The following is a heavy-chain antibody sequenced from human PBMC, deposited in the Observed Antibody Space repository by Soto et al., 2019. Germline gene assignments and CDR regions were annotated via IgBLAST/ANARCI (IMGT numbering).Heavy chain of an antibody. D-gene: IGHD5-18*01. CDR2: INHSGST. CDR3: ARATAMVTMDV. CDR1: GGSFSGYY. J-gene: IGHJ6*03. V-gene: IGHV4-34*01. Sequence: SETLSLTCAVYGGSFSGYYWSWIRQPPGKGLEWIGEINHSGSTNYNPSLKSRVTISVDTSKNQFSLKLSSVTAADTAVYYCARATAMVTMDVWGKGTTVTVSS.